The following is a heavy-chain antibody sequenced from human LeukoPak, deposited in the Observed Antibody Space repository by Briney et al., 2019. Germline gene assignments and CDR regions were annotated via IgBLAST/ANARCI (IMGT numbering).Heavy chain of an antibody. CDR2: ISYDGSNK. V-gene: IGHV3-30*19. CDR1: GFTFSNYG. J-gene: IGHJ4*02. CDR3: ARDHSSSGYYFDY. D-gene: IGHD6-13*01. Sequence: GALRLSCAASGFTFSNYGMHWVRQAPGKGLEWVAVISYDGSNKYYADSVKGRFTISRDNSKNTLYLQMNSLRAEDTAVYYCARDHSSSGYYFDYWGQGTLVTVSS.